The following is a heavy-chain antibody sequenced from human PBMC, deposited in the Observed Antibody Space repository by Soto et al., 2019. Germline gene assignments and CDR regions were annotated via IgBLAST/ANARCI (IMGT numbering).Heavy chain of an antibody. J-gene: IGHJ4*02. CDR1: GFTLSTYS. CDR2: ISSSSTI. V-gene: IGHV3-48*01. Sequence: GGSLRLSCAACGFTLSTYSMNWVRQAPGKGLEWVSSISSSSTIYYADSVKGRFTISRDNVQNSLYLQMHSLRTEDTAVYYCGRKEVSGPIDYWGQGTLVTVSS. CDR3: GRKEVSGPIDY.